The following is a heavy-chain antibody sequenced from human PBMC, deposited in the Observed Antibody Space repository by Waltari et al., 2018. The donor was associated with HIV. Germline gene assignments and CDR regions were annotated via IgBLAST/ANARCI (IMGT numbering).Heavy chain of an antibody. J-gene: IGHJ4*02. V-gene: IGHV1-69*12. D-gene: IGHD3-10*01. Sequence: QVQLVQSGSEVKKPGSSVRVSCKTSGDTFTNFGISWVRQAPGQGLECMGGRIPVFWTPTFGGKCQGRLSISADESASTAYMELSSLKSDDTAIYFCARFKFVGRRVDHFFDYWGQGSLVTVSS. CDR1: GDTFTNFG. CDR2: RIPVFWTP. CDR3: ARFKFVGRRVDHFFDY.